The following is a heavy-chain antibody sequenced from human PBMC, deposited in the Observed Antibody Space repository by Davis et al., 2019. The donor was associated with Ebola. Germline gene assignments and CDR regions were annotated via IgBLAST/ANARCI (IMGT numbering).Heavy chain of an antibody. Sequence: PGGSLRLSCAASGFTFSDHYMSWIRQAPGKGLEWVSYISSSGSTIYYADSVKGRFTISRDNAKNSLYLQMNSLRAEDTAVYYCARDSEGHYDSSGIDEGAFDIWGQGTMVTVSS. CDR1: GFTFSDHY. V-gene: IGHV3-11*04. J-gene: IGHJ3*02. CDR3: ARDSEGHYDSSGIDEGAFDI. CDR2: ISSSGSTI. D-gene: IGHD3-22*01.